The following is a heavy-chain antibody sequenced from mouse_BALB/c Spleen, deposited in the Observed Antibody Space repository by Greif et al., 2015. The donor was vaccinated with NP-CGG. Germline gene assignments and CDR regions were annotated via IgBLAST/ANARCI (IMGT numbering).Heavy chain of an antibody. J-gene: IGHJ3*01. CDR1: GFAFSSYD. CDR3: ARHEYYGSRGTGFAY. Sequence: EVKLMESGGGLVKPGGSLKLSCAASGFAFSSYDMSWVRQTPKKRLEWVAYISSAGGNTYYPDTVKGRFTISRDNAKNTLYLQMSSLKSEDTAMYYCARHEYYGSRGTGFAYWGQGTLVTVSA. D-gene: IGHD1-1*01. CDR2: ISSAGGNT. V-gene: IGHV5-12-1*01.